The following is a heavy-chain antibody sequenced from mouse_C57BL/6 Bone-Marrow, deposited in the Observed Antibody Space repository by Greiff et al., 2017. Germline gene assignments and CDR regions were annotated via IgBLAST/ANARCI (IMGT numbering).Heavy chain of an antibody. Sequence: EVQRVESGGGLVQPKGSLKLSCAASGFTFNTYAMNWVRQAPGKGLEWVARIRSKSSNYATYYADSVKDRFTISRDDSPSMLHLQMNNLKTEDKDMYYCVRSDYDWFAYWGQGTLVTVSA. V-gene: IGHV10-3*01. CDR2: IRSKSSNYAT. CDR1: GFTFNTYA. J-gene: IGHJ3*01. CDR3: VRSDYDWFAY. D-gene: IGHD2-4*01.